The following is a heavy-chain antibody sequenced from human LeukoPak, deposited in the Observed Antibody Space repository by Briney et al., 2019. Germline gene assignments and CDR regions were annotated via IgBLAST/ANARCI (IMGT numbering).Heavy chain of an antibody. D-gene: IGHD4-17*01. V-gene: IGHV3-53*01. CDR1: GFTVSSTY. Sequence: GGSLRLSCAASGFTVSSTYMSWVRQAPGKGLEWVSVIYSGGSTYYAYSVKGRFTISRDNSKNTLYLQMNSLRAEDTAVYYCASPYGDYEPDAFDIWGQGTMVTVSS. CDR3: ASPYGDYEPDAFDI. J-gene: IGHJ3*02. CDR2: IYSGGST.